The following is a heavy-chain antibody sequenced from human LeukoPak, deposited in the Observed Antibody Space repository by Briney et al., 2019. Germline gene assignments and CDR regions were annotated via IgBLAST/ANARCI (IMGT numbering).Heavy chain of an antibody. CDR2: IHYTGST. J-gene: IGHJ5*02. V-gene: IGHV4-59*01. D-gene: IGHD3-10*01. CDR3: ARGGYYGSGNDFRFDP. CDR1: GGSINSYY. Sequence: PSETLSLTCTVSGGSINSYYWSWIRQPPGKGLEWIGYIHYTGSTNYNPSLKSRVTISVDTSKSQFSLRLSSVTAADTAIYYCARGGYYGSGNDFRFDPWGQGTLVTVSS.